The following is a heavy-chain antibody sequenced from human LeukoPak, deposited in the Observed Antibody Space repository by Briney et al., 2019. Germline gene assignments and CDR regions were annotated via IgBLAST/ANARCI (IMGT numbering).Heavy chain of an antibody. D-gene: IGHD3-10*01. V-gene: IGHV1-58*02. CDR3: AASGFGFGELPSYFYYYMDV. CDR1: GFTFTRSA. CDR2: IVVGSGNT. Sequence: SVKVSCKASGFTFTRSAMQWVRQARGQRLEWIGWIVVGSGNTKYAQKFQERVTITRDMSTGTAYMELSSLRSEDTAVYYCAASGFGFGELPSYFYYYMDVWGKGTTVTISS. J-gene: IGHJ6*03.